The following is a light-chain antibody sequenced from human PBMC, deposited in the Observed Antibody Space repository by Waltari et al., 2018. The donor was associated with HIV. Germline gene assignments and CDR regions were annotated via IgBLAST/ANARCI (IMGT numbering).Light chain of an antibody. CDR2: RNN. J-gene: IGLJ3*02. CDR1: SSNIGSNY. CDR3: AAWDDSVSGPEWV. V-gene: IGLV1-47*01. Sequence: QSVLTQPPSASGTPGQRVTMSCSGSSSNIGSNYVYWYQQLPGTAPKLLIYRNNQRPSGVPDRFSGSKSGTSASLAISGLRSEDEADYYCAAWDDSVSGPEWVFGGGTKLTVL.